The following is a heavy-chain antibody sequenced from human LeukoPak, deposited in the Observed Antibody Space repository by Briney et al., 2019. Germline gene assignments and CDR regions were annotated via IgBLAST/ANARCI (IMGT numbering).Heavy chain of an antibody. D-gene: IGHD6-19*01. CDR2: IKSKTDGGTT. CDR3: TIVRRAVAGPIDY. CDR1: GFTFSNAW. V-gene: IGHV3-15*01. Sequence: PGGSLRLSCAASGFTFSNAWMSWVRQAPGKGLEWVGRIKSKTDGGTTDYAAPVKGRFTISRDDSKNTLYLQMNSLKTEDTAVYYCTIVRRAVAGPIDYWGQGTLVTASS. J-gene: IGHJ4*02.